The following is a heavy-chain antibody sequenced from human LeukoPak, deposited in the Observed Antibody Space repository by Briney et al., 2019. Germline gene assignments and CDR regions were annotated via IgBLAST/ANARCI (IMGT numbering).Heavy chain of an antibody. D-gene: IGHD3-10*01. CDR3: ARDSGDSFDI. CDR1: GGSISSGGYY. CDR2: IYYSGST. J-gene: IGHJ3*02. V-gene: IGHV4-31*03. Sequence: SETLSLTCTVSGGSISSGGYYWSWIRQHPGKGLEWIRYIYYSGSTYYNPSLKSRVTISVDTSKNQFSLKLSSVTAADTAVYYCARDSGDSFDIWGQGTMVTVSS.